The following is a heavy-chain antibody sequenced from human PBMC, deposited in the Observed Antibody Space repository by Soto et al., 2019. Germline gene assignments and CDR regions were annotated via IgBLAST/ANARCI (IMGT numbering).Heavy chain of an antibody. CDR3: ARGPTLRRRHSGYYFLFDY. J-gene: IGHJ4*02. D-gene: IGHD3-22*01. CDR2: ISYSGST. Sequence: SETLSLTCTVSGGSISSDSYYWGWIRQSPEKGLEWIASISYSGSTYYNPTLKSRLIISVDTSKSQFSLKLSSVTAADTAVYYCARGPTLRRRHSGYYFLFDYSGQGSLVIVSS. CDR1: GGSISSDSYY. V-gene: IGHV4-39*01.